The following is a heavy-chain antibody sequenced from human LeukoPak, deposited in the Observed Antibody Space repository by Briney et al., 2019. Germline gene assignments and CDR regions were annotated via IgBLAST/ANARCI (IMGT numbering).Heavy chain of an antibody. D-gene: IGHD6-13*01. CDR2: IGGGGGNT. J-gene: IGHJ4*02. CDR3: AKDPLGYSSGWYYGY. V-gene: IGHV3-23*01. Sequence: GGSLRLSCAASGFTFSNFAMSWVRQAPGKGLEWVSAIGGGGGNTYYADSVKGRFTISRDNSRNTLYLQMNSLRAEDTAVYYCAKDPLGYSSGWYYGYWGQGTLVTVSS. CDR1: GFTFSNFA.